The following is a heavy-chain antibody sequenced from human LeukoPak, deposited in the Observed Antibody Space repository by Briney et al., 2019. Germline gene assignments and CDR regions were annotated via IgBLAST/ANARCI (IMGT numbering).Heavy chain of an antibody. CDR2: ISYDGSNK. D-gene: IGHD2-2*01. V-gene: IGHV3-30*18. CDR3: AKDRAAIGGSYYYYGMDV. J-gene: IGHJ6*02. Sequence: PGGSLRLSCAASGFTFSSYGMHWVRQAPGKGLEWVAVISYDGSNKYYADSVKGRFTISRDNSKNTLCLQMNSLRAEDTAVYYCAKDRAAIGGSYYYYGMDVWGQGTTVTVSS. CDR1: GFTFSSYG.